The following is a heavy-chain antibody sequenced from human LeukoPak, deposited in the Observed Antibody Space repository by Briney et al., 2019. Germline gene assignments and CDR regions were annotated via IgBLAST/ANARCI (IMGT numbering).Heavy chain of an antibody. CDR1: GGTFSSYA. CDR3: ASVPPDSVAGIISVDY. Sequence: SVKVSCKASGGTFSSYAISWVRQAPGQGLEWMGGIIPIFGTANYAQKFQGRVTITADESTSTAYMELSSLRSEDTAVYYCASVPPDSVAGIISVDYWGQGTLVTVSS. J-gene: IGHJ4*02. D-gene: IGHD6-19*01. V-gene: IGHV1-69*13. CDR2: IIPIFGTA.